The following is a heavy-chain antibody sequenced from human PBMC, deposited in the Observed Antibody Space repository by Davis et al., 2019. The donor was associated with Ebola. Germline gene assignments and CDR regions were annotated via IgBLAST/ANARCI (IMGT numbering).Heavy chain of an antibody. V-gene: IGHV4-59*12. CDR1: GRSISSYY. J-gene: IGHJ5*02. Sequence: SETLSLTCTVSGRSISSYYWSWILHPPANGLEWLGYIYYSGSTNYNPSLKSRVTISVYTSKNQFSLKLSSVTAADTAVYYCARAIGGRGGWFDTWGQGTLVTVSS. CDR2: IYYSGST. D-gene: IGHD3-16*01. CDR3: ARAIGGRGGWFDT.